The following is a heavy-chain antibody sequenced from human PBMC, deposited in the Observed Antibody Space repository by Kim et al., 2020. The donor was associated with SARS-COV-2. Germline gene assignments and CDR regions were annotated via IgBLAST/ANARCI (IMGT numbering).Heavy chain of an antibody. J-gene: IGHJ4*02. CDR1: GGSISSYY. Sequence: SETLSLTCTVSGGSISSYYWSWIRQPPGKGLEWIGYIYYSGSTNYNPSLKSRVTISVDTSKNQFSLKLSSVTAADTAVYYCARGEAAAGTIFDYWGQGTLVTVSS. V-gene: IGHV4-59*13. D-gene: IGHD6-13*01. CDR2: IYYSGST. CDR3: ARGEAAAGTIFDY.